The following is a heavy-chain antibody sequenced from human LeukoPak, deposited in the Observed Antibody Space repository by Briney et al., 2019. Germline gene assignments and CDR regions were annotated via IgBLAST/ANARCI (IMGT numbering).Heavy chain of an antibody. CDR3: ARTKTVTTVAFEY. J-gene: IGHJ4*02. D-gene: IGHD4-17*01. CDR1: GYSISSGYY. Sequence: PSETLSLTCAISGYSISSGYYWGWIRQPPGKGLEWIGSIYHSGSTYYNPSLESRVTISVDTSKNQFSLKLSSVTAADTAVYYCARTKTVTTVAFEYWGQGTLVTVSS. V-gene: IGHV4-38-2*01. CDR2: IYHSGST.